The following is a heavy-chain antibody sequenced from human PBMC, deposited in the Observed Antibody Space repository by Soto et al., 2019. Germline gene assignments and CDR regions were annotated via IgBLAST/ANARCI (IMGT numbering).Heavy chain of an antibody. J-gene: IGHJ1*01. CDR2: INHSGST. V-gene: IGHV4-34*01. CDR1: GGSFSGYY. Sequence: PSETLSLTCAVYGGSFSGYYWSWIRQPPGEGLEWIGEINHSGSTNYNPSLKSRVTISVDTSKNQFSLKLSSVTAADTAVYYCARTGWAYCSGGSCREYFQHWGQGTLVTVSS. CDR3: ARTGWAYCSGGSCREYFQH. D-gene: IGHD2-15*01.